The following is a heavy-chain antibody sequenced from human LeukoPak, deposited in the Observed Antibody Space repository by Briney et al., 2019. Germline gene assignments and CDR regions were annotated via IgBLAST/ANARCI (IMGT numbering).Heavy chain of an antibody. V-gene: IGHV4-4*07. CDR1: GGSISSYY. CDR2: IYTSGST. D-gene: IGHD6-13*01. Sequence: SETLSLTCTVSGGSISSYYCSWIRPPAGKGLEWIGRIYTSGSTNYNPPLKSRVTMSVDTSKNQFSLKLSSVTAADTAVYYCARDGGSSWSFDYWGQGTLVTVSS. J-gene: IGHJ4*02. CDR3: ARDGGSSWSFDY.